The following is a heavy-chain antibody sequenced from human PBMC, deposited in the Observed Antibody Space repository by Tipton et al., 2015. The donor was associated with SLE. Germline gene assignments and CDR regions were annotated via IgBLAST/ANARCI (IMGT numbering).Heavy chain of an antibody. D-gene: IGHD1-26*01. CDR3: ARGGAFDY. Sequence: TLSLTCTVSGGSISSHYWSWTRQPPGKGLEWIGYIYYSGSTNYNPSLKSRVTISVDTSKNQFSLKLSSVTPADTAVYYCARGGAFDYWGQGTLVTVSS. CDR2: IYYSGST. V-gene: IGHV4-59*11. CDR1: GGSISSHY. J-gene: IGHJ4*02.